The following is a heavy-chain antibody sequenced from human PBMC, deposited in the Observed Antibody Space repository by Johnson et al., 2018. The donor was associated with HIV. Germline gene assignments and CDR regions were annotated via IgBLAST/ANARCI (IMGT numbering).Heavy chain of an antibody. D-gene: IGHD5-24*01. CDR3: ARDGWGSRGWDDAFDI. J-gene: IGHJ3*02. V-gene: IGHV3-66*02. CDR1: GFTVSSNY. Sequence: EVQLVESGGGLVQPGGSLRLSCAASGFTVSSNYMSRVRQAPGKGLEWVSVIYSGGVTYYEDSVKGRFTISRDNSKNTLYLQMSSRRAEDTAVYYCARDGWGSRGWDDAFDIWGQGTMVTVSS. CDR2: IYSGGVT.